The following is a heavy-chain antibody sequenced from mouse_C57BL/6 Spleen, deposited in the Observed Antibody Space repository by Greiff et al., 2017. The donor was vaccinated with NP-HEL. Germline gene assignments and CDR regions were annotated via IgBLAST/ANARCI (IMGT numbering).Heavy chain of an antibody. D-gene: IGHD2-4*01. CDR2: ISSGGSYT. CDR1: GFTFSSYG. J-gene: IGHJ3*02. Sequence: EVKLMESGGDLVKPGGSLKLSCAASGFTFSSYGMSWVRQTPDKRLEWVATISSGGSYTYYPDSVKGRFTISRDNAKNTRDLQMSSLKSEDTAMYYCARHDDYDGGGGYWGQGTLVTVSA. V-gene: IGHV5-6*01. CDR3: ARHDDYDGGGGY.